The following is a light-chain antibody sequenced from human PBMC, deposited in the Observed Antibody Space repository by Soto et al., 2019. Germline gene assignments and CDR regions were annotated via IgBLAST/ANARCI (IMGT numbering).Light chain of an antibody. V-gene: IGLV2-8*01. J-gene: IGLJ2*01. CDR2: EVN. CDR3: QSYDSSLSGSV. Sequence: QSALTQPPSASGSPGHSVTISCTGTSTDVGGYNYVSWYQQHPGKAPKLMIYEVNKRPSGVPDRFSGSKSGNTASLTVSGRQAEDEAAYYCQSYDSSLSGSVFGGGTQLTVL. CDR1: STDVGGYNY.